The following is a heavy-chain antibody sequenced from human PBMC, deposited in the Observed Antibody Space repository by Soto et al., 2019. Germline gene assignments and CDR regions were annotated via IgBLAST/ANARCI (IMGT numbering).Heavy chain of an antibody. Sequence: QVQLLQSGAEVKKPGASVKVSCKASGYTFTSYGVTWVRQAPGQGLELMGWISAYNGNTNYAQKFQGRVTMTTDTATTIAYMELRSLRSDDTAIYYCARGYCSSTSCYDYKDYVSGADYWGQGTLVTVSS. CDR2: ISAYNGNT. V-gene: IGHV1-18*04. CDR1: GYTFTSYG. J-gene: IGHJ4*02. D-gene: IGHD2-2*01. CDR3: ARGYCSSTSCYDYKDYVSGADY.